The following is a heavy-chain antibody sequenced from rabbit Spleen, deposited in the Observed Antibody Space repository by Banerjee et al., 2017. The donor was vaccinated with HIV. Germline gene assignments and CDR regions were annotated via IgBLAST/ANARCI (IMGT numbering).Heavy chain of an antibody. J-gene: IGHJ4*01. CDR2: LNIGTGTT. CDR1: GVSFSSNHY. Sequence: QSLEESGGDLVKPGASLTLTCTASGVSFSSNHYMCWVRQAPGKGPEWTAYLNIGTGTTYYASWAKGRFTISKTSSTTVTLQMTSLTVADTATYFCARGSATMTMVITGFYFNLWGPGTLVTVS. CDR3: ARGSATMTMVITGFYFNL. V-gene: IGHV1S40*01. D-gene: IGHD2-1*01.